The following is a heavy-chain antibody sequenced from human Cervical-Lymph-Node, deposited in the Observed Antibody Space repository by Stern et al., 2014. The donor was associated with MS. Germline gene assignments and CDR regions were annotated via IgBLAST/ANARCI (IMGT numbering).Heavy chain of an antibody. CDR1: GFTFSSYS. CDR2: ISSSGTYI. Sequence: VQLVQSGGGLVKPGGSLRLSCAASGFTFSSYSMNWVRQAPGKGLEWVSSISSSGTYIYYADSMEGRFTVSRDNAKNSLYLQMNSLRAEDTAVYYCAREDGGDYGWGQGTLVTVSS. CDR3: AREDGGDYG. V-gene: IGHV3-21*01. D-gene: IGHD4-17*01. J-gene: IGHJ4*02.